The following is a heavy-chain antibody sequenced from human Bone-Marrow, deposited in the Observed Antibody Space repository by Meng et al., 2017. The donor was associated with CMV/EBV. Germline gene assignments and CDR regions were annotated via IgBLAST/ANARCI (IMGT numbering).Heavy chain of an antibody. CDR3: ARHAWDSSSWYGWFDP. J-gene: IGHJ5*02. CDR1: GYSFTSYW. CDR2: IYPGDSDT. Sequence: KVSCKGSGYSFTSYWIGWVRQMPGKGLEWMGIIYPGDSDTRYSPSFQGQVTISADKSISTAYLQWSSLKASDTAMYYCARHAWDSSSWYGWFDPWAQGTLVTVSS. D-gene: IGHD6-13*01. V-gene: IGHV5-51*01.